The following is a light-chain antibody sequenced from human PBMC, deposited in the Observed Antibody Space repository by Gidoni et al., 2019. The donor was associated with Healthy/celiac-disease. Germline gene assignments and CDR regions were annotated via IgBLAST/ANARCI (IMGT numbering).Light chain of an antibody. Sequence: EIVLTQSPATLSLSPWERATLSCRASQSVSSYLAWYQQKLGQSPRLLIYDASNRSTGIPARFSGSGSGTDFTLTISSLEPEDFAVYYCQQRSNWPPLYTFGQGTKLEIK. J-gene: IGKJ2*01. CDR1: QSVSSY. CDR3: QQRSNWPPLYT. V-gene: IGKV3-11*01. CDR2: DAS.